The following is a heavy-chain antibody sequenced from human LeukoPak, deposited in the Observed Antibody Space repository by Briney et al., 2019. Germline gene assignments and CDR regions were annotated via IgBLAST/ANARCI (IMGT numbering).Heavy chain of an antibody. CDR3: AKVPIRGYDILTGYYPDY. J-gene: IGHJ4*02. CDR1: GFTFSSYA. Sequence: GGSLRLSCAASGFTFSSYAMSWVRHAPGKGLEWVSTITGGAGSTYYADSVKGRFTISRDNSKNTLYLQMNSLRAEGTAVYYCAKVPIRGYDILTGYYPDYWGQGTLVTVSS. V-gene: IGHV3-23*01. CDR2: ITGGAGST. D-gene: IGHD3-9*01.